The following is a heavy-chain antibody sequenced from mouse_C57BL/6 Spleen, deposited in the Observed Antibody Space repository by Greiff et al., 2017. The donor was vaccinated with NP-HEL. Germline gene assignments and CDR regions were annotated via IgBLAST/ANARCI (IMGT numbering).Heavy chain of an antibody. Sequence: EVQLVESGGDLVKPGGSLKLSCAASGFTFSSYGMSWVRQTPDKRLEWVATISSGGSYTYYPDSVKGRFTISRDNAKNTLYLQMSSLKSEDTAMYYCASITTVDYFDYWGQGTTLTVSS. CDR1: GFTFSSYG. J-gene: IGHJ2*01. V-gene: IGHV5-6*01. CDR3: ASITTVDYFDY. CDR2: ISSGGSYT. D-gene: IGHD1-1*01.